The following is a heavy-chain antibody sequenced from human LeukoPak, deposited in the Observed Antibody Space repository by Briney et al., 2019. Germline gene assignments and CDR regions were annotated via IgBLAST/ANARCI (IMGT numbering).Heavy chain of an antibody. Sequence: ASVNVSCKASGYTFTSYGISWVRQAPGQGLEWMGWISAYNGNTNYAQKLQGRVTMTTDISTSTAYMELRSLRSDDTAVYYCARVTINYGDYEGYWGQGTLVAVSS. CDR2: ISAYNGNT. V-gene: IGHV1-18*01. D-gene: IGHD4-17*01. J-gene: IGHJ4*02. CDR3: ARVTINYGDYEGY. CDR1: GYTFTSYG.